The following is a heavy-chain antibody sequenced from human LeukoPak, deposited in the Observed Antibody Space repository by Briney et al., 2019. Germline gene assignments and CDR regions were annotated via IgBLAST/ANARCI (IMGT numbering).Heavy chain of an antibody. J-gene: IGHJ3*02. V-gene: IGHV4-59*01. D-gene: IGHD3-22*01. CDR1: GGSISSYY. Sequence: KPSETLSLTCTVSGGSISSYYWSWIRQPPGKGLEWIGYIYYSGSTNYNPSLKSRVTISVDTSKNQFSLKLSSVTAADTAVYYCARGGYDSLSAFDIWGQGTMVTVSS. CDR2: IYYSGST. CDR3: ARGGYDSLSAFDI.